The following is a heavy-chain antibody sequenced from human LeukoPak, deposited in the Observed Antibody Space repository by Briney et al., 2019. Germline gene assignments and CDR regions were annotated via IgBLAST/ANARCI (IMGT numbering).Heavy chain of an antibody. D-gene: IGHD6-13*01. V-gene: IGHV4-59*01. CDR1: GGSISSYY. CDR2: IYYSGST. CDR3: ARSPPIAAAGDNWFDP. J-gene: IGHJ5*02. Sequence: PSETLSLTXTASGGSISSYYWSWIRQPPGKGLEWIGYIYYSGSTNYNPSLKSRVTISVDTSKNQFSLKLSSVTAADTAVYYCARSPPIAAAGDNWFDPWGQGTLVTVSS.